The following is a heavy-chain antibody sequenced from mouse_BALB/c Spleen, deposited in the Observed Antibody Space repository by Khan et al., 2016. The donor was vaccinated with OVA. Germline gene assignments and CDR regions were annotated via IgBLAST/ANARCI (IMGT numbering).Heavy chain of an antibody. Sequence: DVQLQESGPGLVKPSQSLSLTCTVTGYSITSDYAWNWIRQFPGNKLEWMGFISYSGNTNYNPSLKSRISITRDTSKNQFFLPLNSVTTEDTARYYCARVYGGDFDYWGQGTTLTVSS. CDR3: ARVYGGDFDY. CDR2: ISYSGNT. D-gene: IGHD1-1*01. V-gene: IGHV3-2*02. J-gene: IGHJ2*01. CDR1: GYSITSDYA.